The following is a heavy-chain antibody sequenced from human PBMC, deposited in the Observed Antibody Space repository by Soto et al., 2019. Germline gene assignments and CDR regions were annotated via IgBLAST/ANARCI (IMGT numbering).Heavy chain of an antibody. D-gene: IGHD3-16*01. CDR2: ISFNGLSQ. J-gene: IGHJ3*01. CDR3: ARGGRGLRGAFDV. V-gene: IGHV3-30*04. Sequence: QEILVESGGGVVQSGTSLRLSCAASGFTFSSFAMHWVRQAPGKGLEWGSVISFNGLSQFYADSVRGRVTVSRDNSQNTLYLQLDSLRPDDTAVYSCARGGRGLRGAFDVWGQGTEVSVS. CDR1: GFTFSSFA.